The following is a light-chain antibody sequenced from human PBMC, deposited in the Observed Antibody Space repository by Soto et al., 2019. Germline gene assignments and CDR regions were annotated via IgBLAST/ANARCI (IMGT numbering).Light chain of an antibody. Sequence: QSALTQPASVSGSPGQSITISCTGTSSDVGGYNYVSWYQQHPGKAPKLMIYDVSNRPSGVSNRFSGSKSGNTASLTISGLQAEDEPDYYCSSYTSSSTPCVFGTGTKLTVL. CDR3: SSYTSSSTPCV. CDR1: SSDVGGYNY. J-gene: IGLJ1*01. CDR2: DVS. V-gene: IGLV2-14*01.